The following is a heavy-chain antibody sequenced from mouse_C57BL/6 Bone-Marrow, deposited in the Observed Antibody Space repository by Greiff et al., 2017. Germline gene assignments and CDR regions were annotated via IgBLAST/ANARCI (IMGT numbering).Heavy chain of an antibody. V-gene: IGHV1-7*01. Sequence: VQLQQSGAELAKPGASVKLSCKASGYTFTSYWMHWVNQRPGQGLEWIGYINPSSGYTKYNQKFKDKATLTADKSSSTAYMQLSSLTYEDSAVYCCARCLITTVVSWYFDVWGTGTTVTVSS. CDR2: INPSSGYT. J-gene: IGHJ1*03. CDR3: ARCLITTVVSWYFDV. CDR1: GYTFTSYW. D-gene: IGHD1-1*01.